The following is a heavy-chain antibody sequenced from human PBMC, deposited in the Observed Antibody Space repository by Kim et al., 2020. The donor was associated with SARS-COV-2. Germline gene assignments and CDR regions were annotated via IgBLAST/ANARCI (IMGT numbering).Heavy chain of an antibody. CDR3: ARTDSSGYYFTSEY. Sequence: NPSLKSRLHNAVDTSKNQFSLKLSSVTAADTAVYYCARTDSSGYYFTSEYWGQGTLVTVSS. J-gene: IGHJ4*02. V-gene: IGHV4-31*02. D-gene: IGHD3-22*01.